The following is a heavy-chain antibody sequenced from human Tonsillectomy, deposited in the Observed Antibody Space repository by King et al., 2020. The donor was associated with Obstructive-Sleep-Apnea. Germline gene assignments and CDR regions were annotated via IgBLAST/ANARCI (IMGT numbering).Heavy chain of an antibody. D-gene: IGHD3-3*01. Sequence: VQLVQSGAEVKKPGSSVKVSCKASGGTFSSYAISWVRPAPGQGLEWMGGIIPIFGTANYAQKFQGRVTITADESTSTAYMELSSLRSEDTAVYYCARELVGRRRGYGGMDVGGQGTTVTGSS. V-gene: IGHV1-69*01. CDR1: GGTFSSYA. CDR3: ARELVGRRRGYGGMDV. J-gene: IGHJ6*02. CDR2: IIPIFGTA.